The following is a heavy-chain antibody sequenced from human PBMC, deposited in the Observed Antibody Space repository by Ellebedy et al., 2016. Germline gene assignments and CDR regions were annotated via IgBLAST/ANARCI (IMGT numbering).Heavy chain of an antibody. D-gene: IGHD3-3*01. CDR2: ISYDGSNK. V-gene: IGHV3-30-3*01. Sequence: GESLKISXAASGFTFSSYAMHWVRQAPGKGLEWVAVISYDGSNKYYADSVKGRFTISRDNSKNTLYLQMNSLRAEDTAVYYCACFWSGYQDVWGKGTTVTVSA. J-gene: IGHJ6*04. CDR1: GFTFSSYA. CDR3: ACFWSGYQDV.